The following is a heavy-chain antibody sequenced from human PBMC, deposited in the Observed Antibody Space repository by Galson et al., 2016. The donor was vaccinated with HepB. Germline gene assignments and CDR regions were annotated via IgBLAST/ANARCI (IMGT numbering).Heavy chain of an antibody. CDR1: GFTFTSHA. J-gene: IGHJ4*02. CDR3: AREPRGSTYGLDF. D-gene: IGHD5-18*01. Sequence: SLRLSCAASGFTFTSHAMHWVRQAPGKGLDWVAVIWHDGSDEYYADSVKGRFTISRDNSKNTLYLQMNSLRADDTAVYYCAREPRGSTYGLDFWGQGTLVTVSS. V-gene: IGHV3-33*01. CDR2: IWHDGSDE.